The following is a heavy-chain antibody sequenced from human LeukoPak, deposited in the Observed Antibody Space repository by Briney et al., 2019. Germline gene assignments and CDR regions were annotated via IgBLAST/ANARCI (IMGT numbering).Heavy chain of an antibody. Sequence: GESLKISCRGSGYSFTSYWIGWVRQLPGKGLEWMGIIYPGDSDTTYSPSFQGQVTISADKSISTAYLQWSSLKASDTAMYYCARRDGYCSSTSCYADYYYGMDVWGQGTTVTVSS. D-gene: IGHD2-2*01. CDR1: GYSFTSYW. J-gene: IGHJ6*02. CDR2: IYPGDSDT. CDR3: ARRDGYCSSTSCYADYYYGMDV. V-gene: IGHV5-51*01.